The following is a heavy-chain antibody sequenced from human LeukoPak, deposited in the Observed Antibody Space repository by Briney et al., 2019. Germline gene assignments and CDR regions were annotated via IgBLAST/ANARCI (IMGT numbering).Heavy chain of an antibody. D-gene: IGHD3-16*02. J-gene: IGHJ4*02. CDR1: GFTFSSYA. V-gene: IGHV3-23*01. Sequence: GSLRLSCAASGFTFSSYAMSWVRQAPGKGLEWVSAISGSGGSTYYADSVKGRFTISRDNSKNTLYLQMNSLRAEDTAVYYCAKETADYVWGSYRYTWFDYWGQGTLVTVSS. CDR3: AKETADYVWGSYRYTWFDY. CDR2: ISGSGGST.